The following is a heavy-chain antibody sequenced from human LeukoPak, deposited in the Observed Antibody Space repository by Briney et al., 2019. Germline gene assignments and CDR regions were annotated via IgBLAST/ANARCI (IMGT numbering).Heavy chain of an antibody. Sequence: PGGSLRLSCAASGFTFSTYAMSWVRQAPGKGLEWVSGMTGNGGSLYYAGSVKGRFPISRDNSKGTLYVQMNSLRADDMAVYHCARGRGSDGLDVWGQGTTVTVSS. CDR2: MTGNGGSL. CDR1: GFTFSTYA. V-gene: IGHV3-23*01. CDR3: ARGRGSDGLDV. J-gene: IGHJ6*02.